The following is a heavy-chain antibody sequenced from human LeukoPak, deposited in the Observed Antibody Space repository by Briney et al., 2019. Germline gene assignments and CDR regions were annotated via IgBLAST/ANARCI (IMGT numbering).Heavy chain of an antibody. Sequence: SETLSLTCTVSGGSISSYYWNWIRQPPGKGLEWIGYAYYSGSTNYNPSLKSRVTISVDTSKNQFSLKLSSVTAADTAVYYCARHPLIPLGPFGAFDIWGQGTMITVSS. CDR2: AYYSGST. D-gene: IGHD2-21*01. J-gene: IGHJ3*02. V-gene: IGHV4-59*08. CDR1: GGSISSYY. CDR3: ARHPLIPLGPFGAFDI.